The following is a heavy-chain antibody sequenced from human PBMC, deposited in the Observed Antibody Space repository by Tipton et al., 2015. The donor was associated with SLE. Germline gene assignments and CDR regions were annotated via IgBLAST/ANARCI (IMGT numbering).Heavy chain of an antibody. J-gene: IGHJ4*02. Sequence: SLRLSCAASGFTVSSNYMSWVRQAPGKGLEWVSVIYSGGSTYYADSVKGRFTISRDNAKNSLYLQMNSLRAEDTAVYYCARDLGAGGHNYFDYWGQGTLVTVSS. CDR3: ARDLGAGGHNYFDY. D-gene: IGHD1-26*01. CDR2: IYSGGST. CDR1: GFTVSSNY. V-gene: IGHV3-53*01.